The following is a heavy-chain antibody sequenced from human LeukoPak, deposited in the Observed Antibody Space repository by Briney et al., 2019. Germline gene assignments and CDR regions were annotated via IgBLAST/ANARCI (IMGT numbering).Heavy chain of an antibody. CDR3: ARHIWGGSSWSDFDY. Sequence: SETLSLTCTVSGGSISSYYWSWIRQPPGKGLEWIGYIYYSGSTNYNPSLKSRVTISVDTSKNQFSLKLSSVTAADTAVYYCARHIWGGSSWSDFDYWGQGTLVTVSS. CDR1: GGSISSYY. CDR2: IYYSGST. J-gene: IGHJ4*02. D-gene: IGHD6-13*01. V-gene: IGHV4-59*08.